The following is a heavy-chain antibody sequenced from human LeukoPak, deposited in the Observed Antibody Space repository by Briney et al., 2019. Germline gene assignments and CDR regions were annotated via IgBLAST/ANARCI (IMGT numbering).Heavy chain of an antibody. J-gene: IGHJ4*02. D-gene: IGHD2-2*01. CDR2: INHTGST. V-gene: IGHV4-34*01. Sequence: PSETLSLTCVVYGASFSNYYWSWTRQPPGKGLEWIGEINHTGSTNYNPSLKSRVTISVDMSKNQFSLKVTSMTAADTAVYYCASSVVVPSAADYWGQGTLVTVSS. CDR1: GASFSNYY. CDR3: ASSVVVPSAADY.